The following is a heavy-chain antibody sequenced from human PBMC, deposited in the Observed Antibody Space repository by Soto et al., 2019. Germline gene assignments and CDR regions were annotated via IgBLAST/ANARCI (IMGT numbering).Heavy chain of an antibody. CDR2: IDNSGST. CDR3: ARGGQDFWSGPFDY. J-gene: IGHJ4*01. V-gene: IGHV4-4*07. D-gene: IGHD3-3*01. CDR1: GGSISNYF. Sequence: SETLSLTCTVSGGSISNYFCNWIRQPAGKGLEWIGRIDNSGSTNYNPSLKSRITMSADTSRNQFSLKLNSVTAADTAVYYCARGGQDFWSGPFDYWGHGALVTVSS.